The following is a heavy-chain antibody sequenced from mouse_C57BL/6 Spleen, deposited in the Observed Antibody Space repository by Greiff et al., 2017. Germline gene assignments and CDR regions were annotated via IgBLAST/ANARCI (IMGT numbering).Heavy chain of an antibody. CDR3: ARGNFITSLEDAMDD. D-gene: IGHD1-1*01. CDR2: IDPNSGGT. CDR1: GYTFTSYW. V-gene: IGHV1-72*01. J-gene: IGHJ4*01. Sequence: QVQLQQPGAELVKPGASVKLSCKASGYTFTSYWMTWVKQRPGRGLEWIGRIDPNSGGTKYNEKFKSKATLTVDKPSSTAYMQLSSLTSEDSAVYYCARGNFITSLEDAMDDWGQGTSVTAAS.